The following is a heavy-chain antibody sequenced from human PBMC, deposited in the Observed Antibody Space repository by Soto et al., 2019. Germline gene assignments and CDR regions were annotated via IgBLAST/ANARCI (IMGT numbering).Heavy chain of an antibody. CDR1: GGSISSGGYY. Sequence: SETLSLTCTVSGGSISSGGYYWSWIRQHPGKGLEWIGYIYYSGSTYYNPSLKSRVTISVDTSKNQFSLKLSSVTAADTAVYYCALSWGRRDYYYMDVWGKGTTVTVSS. CDR3: ALSWGRRDYYYMDV. V-gene: IGHV4-31*03. J-gene: IGHJ6*03. CDR2: IYYSGST. D-gene: IGHD7-27*01.